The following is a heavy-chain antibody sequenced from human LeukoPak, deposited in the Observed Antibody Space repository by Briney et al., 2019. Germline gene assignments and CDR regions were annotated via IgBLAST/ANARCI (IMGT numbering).Heavy chain of an antibody. CDR2: ISSSGNAI. CDR3: ARAFLDGFDI. D-gene: IGHD2/OR15-2a*01. Sequence: GGSLRLSCAASGFTFRDYFMTWIRQAPGKGLEWVSYISSSGNAIYHADSVKGRFTISRDNAKNSLYLQLSSLRAEDTAVYYCARAFLDGFDIWGQGTMVTVSS. J-gene: IGHJ3*02. V-gene: IGHV3-11*04. CDR1: GFTFRDYF.